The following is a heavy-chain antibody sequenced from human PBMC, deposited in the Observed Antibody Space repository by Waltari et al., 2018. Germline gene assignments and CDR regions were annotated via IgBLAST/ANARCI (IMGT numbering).Heavy chain of an antibody. D-gene: IGHD2-21*02. V-gene: IGHV3-23*01. CDR2: IITSRDT. CDR1: GFTFSTLA. J-gene: IGHJ4*02. Sequence: EVQLLESGGGLIQPGGSLRLSCAASGFTFSTLAMNWVRQAPGGGLGWVSVIITSRDTYYADSVKGRFTISRDNSKNILYLQMNSLRADDTAVYYCVKGDWGDFWGQGTLVTVSS. CDR3: VKGDWGDF.